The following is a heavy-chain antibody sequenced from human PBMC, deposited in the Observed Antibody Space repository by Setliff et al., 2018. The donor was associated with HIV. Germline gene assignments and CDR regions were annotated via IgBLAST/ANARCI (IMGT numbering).Heavy chain of an antibody. CDR2: IDHSGST. D-gene: IGHD3-3*01. CDR1: GGSISSHY. V-gene: IGHV4-59*11. Sequence: SETLSLTCTVSGGSISSHYWTWIRQPPGRGLEWIGYIDHSGSTNYNPSLKSRVTISVDTSKNQFSLKLSSVTAADTAVYYCARSGDFWSGYYYYYYYIDVWGKGTTVTVSS. J-gene: IGHJ6*03. CDR3: ARSGDFWSGYYYYYYYIDV.